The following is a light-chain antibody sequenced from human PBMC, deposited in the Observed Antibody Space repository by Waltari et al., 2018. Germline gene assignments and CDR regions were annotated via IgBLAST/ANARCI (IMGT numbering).Light chain of an antibody. J-gene: IGKJ4*01. CDR1: QSISSY. V-gene: IGKV1-39*01. CDR3: QQSYSTTT. CDR2: AAP. Sequence: DIQMTQSPSSLSASVGDRVTITCRASQSISSYLNWYQQKPGKAPKLLIYAAPSLQSGVPSRFSGSGSGTDFTLTISSLQPEDFATYYCQQSYSTTTFGGGTKVEIK.